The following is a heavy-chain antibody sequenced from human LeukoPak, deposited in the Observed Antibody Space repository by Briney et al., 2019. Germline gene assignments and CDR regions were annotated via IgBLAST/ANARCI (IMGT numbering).Heavy chain of an antibody. CDR2: ISSSGSTI. Sequence: GGSLRLSCAASGFTFDDYAMHWVRQAPGKGLEWVSYISSSGSTIYYADSVKGRFTISRDAKNSLYLQMNSLRAEDTAVYYCASFYDYVWGSYRERFDYWGQGTLVTVSS. CDR3: ASFYDYVWGSYRERFDY. V-gene: IGHV3-48*03. J-gene: IGHJ4*02. CDR1: GFTFDDYA. D-gene: IGHD3-16*02.